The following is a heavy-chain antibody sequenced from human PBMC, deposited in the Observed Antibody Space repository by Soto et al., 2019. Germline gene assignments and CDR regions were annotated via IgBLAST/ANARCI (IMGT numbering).Heavy chain of an antibody. D-gene: IGHD3-22*01. Sequence: PGGSLRLSCAASGFTFSSYGMHWVRQAPGKGLEWVAVIWYDGSNKYYADSVKGRFTISRDNSKNTLYLQMNSLRAEDTAVYYFARDQLGDMYYYDSSGYIDYWGQGTLVTVSS. CDR2: IWYDGSNK. CDR3: ARDQLGDMYYYDSSGYIDY. J-gene: IGHJ4*02. CDR1: GFTFSSYG. V-gene: IGHV3-33*01.